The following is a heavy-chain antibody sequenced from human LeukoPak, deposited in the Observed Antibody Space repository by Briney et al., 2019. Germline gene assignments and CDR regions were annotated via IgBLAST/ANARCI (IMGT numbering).Heavy chain of an antibody. Sequence: GGSLRLSCVVSGFTVSTNFMSWVRQAPGERLEWVSVIYSGGSTYYADSVKGRFTISRDNSKNTLYLQMNSLRAEDTAVYYCARTRVDTTTFDYFDYWGQGTLVAVSS. CDR2: IYSGGST. CDR1: GFTVSTNF. CDR3: ARTRVDTTTFDYFDY. V-gene: IGHV3-53*01. J-gene: IGHJ4*02. D-gene: IGHD4-11*01.